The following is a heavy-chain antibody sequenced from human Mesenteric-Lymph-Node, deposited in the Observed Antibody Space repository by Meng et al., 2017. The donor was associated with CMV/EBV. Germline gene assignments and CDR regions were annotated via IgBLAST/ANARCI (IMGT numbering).Heavy chain of an antibody. Sequence: GESLKISCAASGFTFSSYAMSWVRQAPGKGLEWVAVISYDGSNKYYADSVKGRFTISRDNSKNTLYLQMNSLRAEDTAVYYCAKDKITMVRGVYGMDVWGQGTTVTVSS. CDR2: ISYDGSNK. J-gene: IGHJ6*02. D-gene: IGHD3-10*01. CDR1: GFTFSSYA. CDR3: AKDKITMVRGVYGMDV. V-gene: IGHV3-30-3*01.